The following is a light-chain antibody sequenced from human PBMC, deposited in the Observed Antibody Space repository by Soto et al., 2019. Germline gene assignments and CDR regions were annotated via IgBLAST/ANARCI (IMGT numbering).Light chain of an antibody. J-gene: IGKJ2*01. Sequence: EIVLTQSPATLSVSPGERATLSCRASQNVRYNLAWYQQKPGQAPRLLIYGASTRAIHIPPRFSGSGSGTEFTLTINSLQSEDFAVYYCHQYNSWFTFGQGTKLEIK. CDR2: GAS. CDR1: QNVRYN. CDR3: HQYNSWFT. V-gene: IGKV3-15*01.